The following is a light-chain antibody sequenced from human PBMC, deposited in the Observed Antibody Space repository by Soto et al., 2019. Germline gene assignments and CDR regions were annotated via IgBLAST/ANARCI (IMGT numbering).Light chain of an antibody. CDR2: GAS. CDR1: QSDSSN. CDR3: QQYNNWTPWT. Sequence: EIVLTQSPATLSVSPGERATLSCRASQSDSSNLAWYQQKPGQAPRLLIYGASTRATGIPARFSGSGSGTEFTLTISSLQSEDFAVYYCQQYNNWTPWTFGQGTKV. J-gene: IGKJ1*01. V-gene: IGKV3-15*01.